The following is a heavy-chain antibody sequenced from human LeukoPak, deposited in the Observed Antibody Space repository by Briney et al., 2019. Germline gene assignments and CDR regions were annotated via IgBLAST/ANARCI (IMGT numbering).Heavy chain of an antibody. CDR3: ARDSYQDYYGRFDP. Sequence: GGSLRLSCAASGFIFSNHGMHWVRQAPGKRLEWVAVIWDDGNNKRYANSVNGRFTISRDNSENTLYLQTNGLTAEDTAMYYCARDSYQDYYGRFDPWGQGTLVIVSS. CDR2: IWDDGNNK. V-gene: IGHV3-33*01. J-gene: IGHJ5*02. D-gene: IGHD3-10*01. CDR1: GFIFSNHG.